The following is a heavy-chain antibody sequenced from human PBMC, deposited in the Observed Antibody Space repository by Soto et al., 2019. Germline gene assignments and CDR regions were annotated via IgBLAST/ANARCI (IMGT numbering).Heavy chain of an antibody. D-gene: IGHD6-19*01. J-gene: IGHJ4*02. CDR1: GFTFSRYA. CDR2: MSYDGSNK. Sequence: QVQLVESGGGVVQPGRSLRLSCAASGFTFSRYAMHWVRQAPGKGLEWVAVMSYDGSNKYYAEYVKGRFTISRDNSKKSLYLQMNSLRAEDTAVYYCERDKSPYSRGRHNRHFDYCGQGTLVTVSS. CDR3: ERDKSPYSRGRHNRHFDY. V-gene: IGHV3-30-3*01.